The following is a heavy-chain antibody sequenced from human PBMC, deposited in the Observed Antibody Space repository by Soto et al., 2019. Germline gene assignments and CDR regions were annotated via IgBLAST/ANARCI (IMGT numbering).Heavy chain of an antibody. J-gene: IGHJ4*02. D-gene: IGHD4-17*01. CDR3: ASYGDLTLDY. V-gene: IGHV4-59*12. Sequence: SETLSLTCSVSGGSISGYYWSWIRQSPAKGLEWIGYIYYSGSTNYNPSLKNRVTISVDTSKNQFSLKLSSVTAADTAVYFCASYGDLTLDYWGQGILVTVSS. CDR2: IYYSGST. CDR1: GGSISGYY.